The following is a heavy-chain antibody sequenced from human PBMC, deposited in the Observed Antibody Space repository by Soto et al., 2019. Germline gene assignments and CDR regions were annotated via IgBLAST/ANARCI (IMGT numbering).Heavy chain of an antibody. J-gene: IGHJ6*02. Sequence: QVQLQQWGAGLLKPSETLSLTCDVYGGSFSGYYWSWIRQPPGKGMEWIGEINHSGSTNYNPSLKSRVTISVDTSKNQFSLKLSSVTAADTAVYYCARVHIVVVPAAMFYYYGMDVWGQGTTVTVSS. CDR3: ARVHIVVVPAAMFYYYGMDV. D-gene: IGHD2-2*01. CDR2: INHSGST. CDR1: GGSFSGYY. V-gene: IGHV4-34*01.